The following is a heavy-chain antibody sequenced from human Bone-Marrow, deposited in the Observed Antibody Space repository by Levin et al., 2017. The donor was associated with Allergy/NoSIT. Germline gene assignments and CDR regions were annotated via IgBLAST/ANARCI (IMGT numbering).Heavy chain of an antibody. CDR1: GFTFSSYW. CDR3: VRGGYSSGWDLFDY. V-gene: IGHV3-74*01. CDR2: INSDGSST. J-gene: IGHJ4*02. D-gene: IGHD6-19*01. Sequence: GASVKVSCAASGFTFSSYWMHWVRQAPGKGLVWVSRINSDGSSTNYADSVKGRFTISRDNAKNTLYLQMNSLRAEDTAVYYCVRGGYSSGWDLFDYWGQGTLVTVSS.